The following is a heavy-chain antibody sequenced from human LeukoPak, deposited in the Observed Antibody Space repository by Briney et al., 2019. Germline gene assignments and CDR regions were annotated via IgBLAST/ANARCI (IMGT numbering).Heavy chain of an antibody. D-gene: IGHD3-3*01. J-gene: IGHJ4*02. CDR3: ARVGYYDFWSGYYKGSYYFDY. V-gene: IGHV1-69*05. CDR1: VGTFSRYA. Sequence: SVKVSCKASVGTFSRYAISGVRQAPGQGLEWMGGSIFIFGTANYAQKFQGRVTITTDESTSTAYMELNRLRSEDTAVYYCARVGYYDFWSGYYKGSYYFDYWGQGTLVTVSS. CDR2: SIFIFGTA.